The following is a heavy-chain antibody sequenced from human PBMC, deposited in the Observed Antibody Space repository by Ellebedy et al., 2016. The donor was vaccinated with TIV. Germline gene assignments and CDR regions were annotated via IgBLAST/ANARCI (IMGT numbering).Heavy chain of an antibody. CDR2: MNPNSGNT. Sequence: ASVKVSCXASGYTFTSYDINWVRQATGQGLEWMGWMNPNSGNTGYAQKFQGRVTMTRNTSISTAYMELSSLRSEDTAVYYCAREYRCSSTSCYKFDYWGQGTLVTVSS. V-gene: IGHV1-8*01. CDR3: AREYRCSSTSCYKFDY. J-gene: IGHJ4*02. CDR1: GYTFTSYD. D-gene: IGHD2-2*01.